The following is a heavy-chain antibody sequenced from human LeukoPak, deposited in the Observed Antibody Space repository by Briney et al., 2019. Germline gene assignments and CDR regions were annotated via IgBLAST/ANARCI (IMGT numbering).Heavy chain of an antibody. V-gene: IGHV3-66*01. CDR3: ASRSNDYSSSYFDL. J-gene: IGHJ2*01. D-gene: IGHD4-11*01. CDR2: IFGSGRA. Sequence: GGSLRLSCAASGFTFSSYSMNWVRQARGKGLEWVLVIFGSGRAYYEDSVKGRFTISRDNSKNTVYLQMNSVRVEDTAVYYCASRSNDYSSSYFDLWGRGTLVTVSS. CDR1: GFTFSSYS.